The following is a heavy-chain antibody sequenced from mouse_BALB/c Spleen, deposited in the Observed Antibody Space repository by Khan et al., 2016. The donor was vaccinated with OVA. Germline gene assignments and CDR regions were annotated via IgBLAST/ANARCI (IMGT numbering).Heavy chain of an antibody. CDR1: GYSITSDYA. CDR3: ARLGPWFAY. Sequence: EVQLQESGPGLVKPSQSLSLTCTVTGYSITSDYAWNWIRQFQGNKLEWMGYIDYSGSTIYNPSLKSRLSITRDTSTNQFFLRLNSVTNEDTATYDCARLGPWFAYWGQGTLVTVSA. D-gene: IGHD4-1*01. CDR2: IDYSGST. V-gene: IGHV3-2*02. J-gene: IGHJ3*01.